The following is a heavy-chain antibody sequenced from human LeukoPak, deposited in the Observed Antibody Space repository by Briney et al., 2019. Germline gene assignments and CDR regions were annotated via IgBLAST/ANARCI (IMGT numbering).Heavy chain of an antibody. CDR3: ARDAYTGYSGLYDY. CDR2: IKQDGSEK. CDR1: GFTFSSYW. V-gene: IGHV3-7*01. D-gene: IGHD5-12*01. J-gene: IGHJ4*02. Sequence: PGGSLRLSCAASGFTFSSYWMSWVRQAPGKGLEWVANIKQDGSEKYYVDSVKGRFTISRDNAKNSLYLQMNSLRAEDTAVYYCARDAYTGYSGLYDYWGQGTLVTVSS.